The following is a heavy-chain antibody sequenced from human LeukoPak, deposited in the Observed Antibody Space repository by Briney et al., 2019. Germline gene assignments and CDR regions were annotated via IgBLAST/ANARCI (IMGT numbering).Heavy chain of an antibody. CDR1: GFTFSTFA. CDR3: XTYRQVLLPFES. V-gene: IGHV3-23*01. J-gene: IGHJ4*02. D-gene: IGHD5-18*01. CDR2: IFPSGGEI. Sequence: PRGSLRLSCAASGFTFSTFAMIWVRQPPGKGLEWVSSIFPSGGEIHYADSVRGRFTISRDNSKSTLSLQMNSLRAEDTAIYYXXTYRQVLLPFESWGQGTLVTVSS.